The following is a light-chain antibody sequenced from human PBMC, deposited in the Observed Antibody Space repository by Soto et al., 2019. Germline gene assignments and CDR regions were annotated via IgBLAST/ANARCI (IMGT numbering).Light chain of an antibody. CDR2: GAS. CDR3: QQYNKFPSLT. CDR1: QSVSSN. J-gene: IGKJ4*01. V-gene: IGKV3-15*01. Sequence: EIVMTQSPATLSVSPGERATLSCRASQSVSSNLAWYQQKPGQAPRLLIYGASTRATGIPARFSGSGSGTEFTLTIGSRQSEDFAVYYCQQYNKFPSLTFGGGTKVEIK.